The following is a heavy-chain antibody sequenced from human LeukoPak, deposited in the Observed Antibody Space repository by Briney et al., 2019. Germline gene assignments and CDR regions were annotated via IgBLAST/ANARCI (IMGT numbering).Heavy chain of an antibody. CDR2: IYSGGST. CDR1: GFTVSSNY. J-gene: IGHJ3*02. Sequence: GGSLRLSCAASGFTVSSNYMSWVRQAPGKGLEWVSVIYSGGSTYYADSVKGRFTISRDNSKNTLYLQMNSLKTEDTAVYYYTRVKYSSSNPYAFDIWGQGTMVTVSS. V-gene: IGHV3-53*01. CDR3: TRVKYSSSNPYAFDI. D-gene: IGHD6-13*01.